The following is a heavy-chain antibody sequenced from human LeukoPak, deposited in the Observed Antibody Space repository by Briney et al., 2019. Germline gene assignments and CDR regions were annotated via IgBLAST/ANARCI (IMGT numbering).Heavy chain of an antibody. J-gene: IGHJ4*02. CDR2: ISGSGGST. Sequence: GGSLRLSCAASGFTFSSYAMSWVRQAPGKGLEWVSAISGSGGSTYYADSVKGRFTISRDNSKNTLYLQMNSLRAEDTAVYYCAKQLVWGSYRSTFDYWGQGTLVTVSS. V-gene: IGHV3-23*01. CDR1: GFTFSSYA. D-gene: IGHD3-16*02. CDR3: AKQLVWGSYRSTFDY.